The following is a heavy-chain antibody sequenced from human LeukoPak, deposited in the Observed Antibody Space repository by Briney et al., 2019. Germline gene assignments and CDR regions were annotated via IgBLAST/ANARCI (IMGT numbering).Heavy chain of an antibody. Sequence: PGRSLRLSCAASGFTFSSYGMHWVRQAPGKGLEWVAVISYDGSNKYCADSVKGRFTISRDNSKNTLYLQMNSLRAEDTAVYYCASLIAVAGTGGDYWGQGTLVTVSS. D-gene: IGHD6-19*01. CDR2: ISYDGSNK. CDR3: ASLIAVAGTGGDY. CDR1: GFTFSSYG. J-gene: IGHJ4*02. V-gene: IGHV3-30*03.